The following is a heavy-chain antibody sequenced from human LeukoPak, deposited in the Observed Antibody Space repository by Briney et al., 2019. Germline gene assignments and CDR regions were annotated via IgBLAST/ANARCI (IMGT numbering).Heavy chain of an antibody. D-gene: IGHD2-15*01. CDR2: IYPSGTT. Sequence: SETLSLTCTVSGYSISSGYYWGWIRQPPGKGLEWIGNIYPSGTTYYNPSLKTRVTISVDTSKNQFSLKLSSVTAADTAVYYCASQYCSGGSCYPPGAFDIWGQGTMVTVSS. CDR1: GYSISSGYY. J-gene: IGHJ3*02. CDR3: ASQYCSGGSCYPPGAFDI. V-gene: IGHV4-38-2*02.